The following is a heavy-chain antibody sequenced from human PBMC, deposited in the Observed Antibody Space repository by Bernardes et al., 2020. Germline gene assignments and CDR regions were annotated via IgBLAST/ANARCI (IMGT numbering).Heavy chain of an antibody. CDR1: GSTLSSYA. CDR2: ISASGAST. CDR3: AGKRSDFAELSPLDY. Sequence: GGSLRLSCAASGSTLSSYAMTWVRQAPGKGLEWVSVISASGASTYYADSVKGRFTTSRDNSKNTLYLQMNSLRAEDTAVYYCAGKRSDFAELSPLDYWRQGTLVTASS. J-gene: IGHJ4*02. D-gene: IGHD3-10*01. V-gene: IGHV3-23*01.